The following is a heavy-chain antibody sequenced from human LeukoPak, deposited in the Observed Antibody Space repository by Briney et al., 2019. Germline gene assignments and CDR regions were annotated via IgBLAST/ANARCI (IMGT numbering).Heavy chain of an antibody. CDR3: ARYCSGGSCYSAYFDY. J-gene: IGHJ4*02. CDR1: GGSISSSSYY. CDR2: IYYSGST. Sequence: PSETLSLTCTVSGGSISSSSYYWGWIRQPPGKGLEWIGSIYYSGSTNYNPSLKSRVTISVDTSKNQFSLKLSSVTAADTAVYYCARYCSGGSCYSAYFDYWGQGTLVTVSS. V-gene: IGHV4-39*07. D-gene: IGHD2-15*01.